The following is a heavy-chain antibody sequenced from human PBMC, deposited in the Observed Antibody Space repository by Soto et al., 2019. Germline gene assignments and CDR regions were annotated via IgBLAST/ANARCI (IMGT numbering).Heavy chain of an antibody. V-gene: IGHV1-18*01. CDR2: ISAYNGNT. CDR3: ARGDYDFWSGYSYYFDY. Sequence: QVQLVQSGAEVKKPGASVKVSCKASGYTFTSYGISWVRQAPGQGLEWMGWISAYNGNTNYAQKVQGRVTMTTDTSTSTAYMELRCLGSDDTAVYYCARGDYDFWSGYSYYFDYWGQGTLVTVSS. J-gene: IGHJ4*02. D-gene: IGHD3-3*01. CDR1: GYTFTSYG.